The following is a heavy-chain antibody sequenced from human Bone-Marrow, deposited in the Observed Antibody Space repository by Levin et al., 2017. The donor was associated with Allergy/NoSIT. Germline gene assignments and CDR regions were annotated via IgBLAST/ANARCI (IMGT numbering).Heavy chain of an antibody. V-gene: IGHV3-23*01. J-gene: IGHJ4*02. CDR3: AKVAGSGYYEVLDY. Sequence: LSLTCAASGFNFGNSGMSWVRRAPGKGLEWVSVISGSRGSTHYAGSVKGRFTISRDKSKNTLNLQMNSLRVEDTAIYYCAKVAGSGYYEVLDYWGQGTLVTVSS. D-gene: IGHD3-22*01. CDR1: GFNFGNSG. CDR2: ISGSRGST.